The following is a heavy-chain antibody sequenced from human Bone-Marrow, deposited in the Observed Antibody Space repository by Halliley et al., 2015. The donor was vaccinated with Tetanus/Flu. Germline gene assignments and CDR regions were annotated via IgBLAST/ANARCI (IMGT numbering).Heavy chain of an antibody. D-gene: IGHD4-4*01. V-gene: IGHV3-23*01. Sequence: EGVSTISNSGDATYYADSVKGRFTISRDTSKNTLYLQMSSLRAEDTAVYYCAKFPPYSNFFDYWGQGTLVTVSS. CDR2: ISNSGDAT. CDR3: AKFPPYSNFFDY. J-gene: IGHJ4*02.